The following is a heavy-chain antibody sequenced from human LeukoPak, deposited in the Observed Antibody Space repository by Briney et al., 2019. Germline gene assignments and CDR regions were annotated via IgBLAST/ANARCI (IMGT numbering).Heavy chain of an antibody. V-gene: IGHV4-59*01. J-gene: IGHJ6*03. CDR3: ARLTNMEKDVTPTYYMDV. Sequence: PSETLSLTCTVSGGSISSYYWSWIRQPPGKGLEWIGYIYYSGSTNYNPPLKSRVTISVDTSKSQFSLKLSSVTAADTAVYYCARLTNMEKDVTPTYYMDVWGKGTTVTVSS. CDR1: GGSISSYY. CDR2: IYYSGST. D-gene: IGHD2-8*01.